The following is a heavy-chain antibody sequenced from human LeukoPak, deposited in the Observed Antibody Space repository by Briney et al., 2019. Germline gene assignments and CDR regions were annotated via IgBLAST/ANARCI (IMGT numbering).Heavy chain of an antibody. CDR3: VRGNDYGGPHY. D-gene: IGHD4-23*01. V-gene: IGHV3-74*01. Sequence: GGSLRLSCAVSGFTFSSYWMHWVRQAPGKRLVWVSRIDRDGSRINYADSVKGRFTIPRDNGKNTLFLQMNSLRAEDAAVYYCVRGNDYGGPHYWGQGTLVTVSS. CDR2: IDRDGSRI. CDR1: GFTFSSYW. J-gene: IGHJ4*02.